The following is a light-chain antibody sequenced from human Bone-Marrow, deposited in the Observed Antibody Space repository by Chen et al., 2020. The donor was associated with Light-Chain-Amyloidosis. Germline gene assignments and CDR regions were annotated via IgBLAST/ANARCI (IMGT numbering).Light chain of an antibody. J-gene: IGLJ1*01. Sequence: QSALTQPASASGSPGQSITISCTGTSSHVGGDNHVSWYQQHPDKAPKLMIYEVTNRPSWVPDRCSGSKSDNTASLTISGLQTEDEADYFCSSYTITNTLVFGSGTRVTVL. CDR1: SSHVGGDNH. V-gene: IGLV2-14*01. CDR2: EVT. CDR3: SSYTITNTLV.